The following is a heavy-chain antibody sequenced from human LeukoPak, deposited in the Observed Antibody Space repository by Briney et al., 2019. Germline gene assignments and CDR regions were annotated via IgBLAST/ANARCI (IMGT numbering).Heavy chain of an antibody. D-gene: IGHD6-19*01. Sequence: GASVKLSCTASGYTFTGYDVHWVRQAPGQGLEWMGWINPNSGGTNYAQKFQGRVTMTRDTSISTAYMELSRLRSDDTAVYYCARESQWMGDYWGQGTLVTVSS. J-gene: IGHJ4*02. CDR3: ARESQWMGDY. CDR1: GYTFTGYD. CDR2: INPNSGGT. V-gene: IGHV1-2*02.